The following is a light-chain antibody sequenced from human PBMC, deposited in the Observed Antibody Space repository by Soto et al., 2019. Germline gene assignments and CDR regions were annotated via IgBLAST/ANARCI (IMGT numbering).Light chain of an antibody. J-gene: IGLJ2*01. CDR2: EVS. CDR3: SSYARNRDIL. CDR1: SSDVGAYSY. V-gene: IGLV2-8*01. Sequence: QAVVTQPPSASGSPGQSVAISCTGTSSDVGAYSYVSWYQQHPGKAPKLMIYEVSKRPSGVPDRFSGSKSGNTASLTVSGLQAEDEADYYCSSYARNRDILFGGGTKLTVL.